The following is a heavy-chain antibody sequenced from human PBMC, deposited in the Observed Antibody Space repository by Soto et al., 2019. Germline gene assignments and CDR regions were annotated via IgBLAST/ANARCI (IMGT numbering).Heavy chain of an antibody. V-gene: IGHV4-59*01. Sequence: QVQLQESGPGLVKPSETLSLTCTVSGDSISSYFWSWIRQPPGKGLEWIGCVYHSGSTNYSPSLKRRVSISVDMSKNQFSLRLTSVTAADTAVYYCARTYSSSYSRYPVYYGMDVWGQGTTVTVSS. J-gene: IGHJ6*02. D-gene: IGHD3-22*01. CDR2: VYHSGST. CDR1: GDSISSYF. CDR3: ARTYSSSYSRYPVYYGMDV.